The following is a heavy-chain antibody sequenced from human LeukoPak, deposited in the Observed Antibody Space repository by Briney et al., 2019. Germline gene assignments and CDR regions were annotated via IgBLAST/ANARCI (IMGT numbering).Heavy chain of an antibody. CDR1: GFTFSSYA. CDR2: LSGSGGST. J-gene: IGHJ1*01. D-gene: IGHD3-22*01. V-gene: IGHV3-23*01. CDR3: AKAYYDSSGYSAEYFQH. Sequence: SGGSLRLSCAASGFTFSSYAMSWVRQAPGKGLEWVSGLSGSGGSTYSADSVKGRFTISRDNSKNTLFLQMNSLRAEDTAVYYCAKAYYDSSGYSAEYFQHWGQGTLVIVSS.